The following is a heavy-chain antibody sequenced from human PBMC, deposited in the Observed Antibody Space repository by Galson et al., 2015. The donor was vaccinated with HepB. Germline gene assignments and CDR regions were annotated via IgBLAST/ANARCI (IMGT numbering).Heavy chain of an antibody. Sequence: SVKVSCKASGYTFTSYAMHWVRQAPGQRLEWMGWINAGNGNTKYSQKFQGRVTITRDTSASTAYMELSSLRSEDTAVYYCARGKIYGDYTKGFDYWGQGTLVTVSS. CDR1: GYTFTSYA. CDR3: ARGKIYGDYTKGFDY. CDR2: INAGNGNT. V-gene: IGHV1-3*01. J-gene: IGHJ4*02. D-gene: IGHD4-17*01.